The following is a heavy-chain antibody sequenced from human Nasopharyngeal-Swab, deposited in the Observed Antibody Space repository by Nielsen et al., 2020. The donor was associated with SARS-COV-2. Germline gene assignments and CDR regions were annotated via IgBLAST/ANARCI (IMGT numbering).Heavy chain of an antibody. J-gene: IGHJ6*03. Sequence: SETLSLTCAVSGGSISSRHWWTWVRQPPGKGLEWIGEISHSGSTNYNPSLKSRVTISVDTSKNQFSLKLSSVTAADTAVYYCARQRGGSSWPYYMDVWGKGTTVTVSS. CDR1: GGSISSRHW. V-gene: IGHV4-4*02. CDR2: ISHSGST. CDR3: ARQRGGSSWPYYMDV. D-gene: IGHD6-13*01.